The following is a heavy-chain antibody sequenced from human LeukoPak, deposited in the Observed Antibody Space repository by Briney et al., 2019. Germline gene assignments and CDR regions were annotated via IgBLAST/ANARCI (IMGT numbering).Heavy chain of an antibody. Sequence: SETLSLTCTVSGGPISSSSYYWGWIRQPPGKGLEWIGSIYYSGSTYYNPSLKSRVTISVDTSKNQFSLKLSSVTAADTAVYYCARHGGSYDYWGQGTLVTVSS. J-gene: IGHJ4*02. CDR1: GGPISSSSYY. CDR3: ARHGGSYDY. CDR2: IYYSGST. V-gene: IGHV4-39*01. D-gene: IGHD1-26*01.